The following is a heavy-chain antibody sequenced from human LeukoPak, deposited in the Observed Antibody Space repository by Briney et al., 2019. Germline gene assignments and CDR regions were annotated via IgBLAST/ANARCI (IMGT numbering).Heavy chain of an antibody. V-gene: IGHV4-34*01. Sequence: SETLSLTCAVYGGSFSGYYWSWIRQPPGKGLEWIGEINHSGSTNYNPSLKSRVTISVDTSKNQFSLKLSSVTAADTAVYYCARDSSGYYVYWGQGTLVTVSS. CDR3: ARDSSGYYVY. CDR2: INHSGST. J-gene: IGHJ4*02. D-gene: IGHD3-22*01. CDR1: GGSFSGYY.